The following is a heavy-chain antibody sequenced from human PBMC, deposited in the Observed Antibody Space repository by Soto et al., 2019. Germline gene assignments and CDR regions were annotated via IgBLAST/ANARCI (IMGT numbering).Heavy chain of an antibody. V-gene: IGHV3-21*01. CDR3: ARDDVLWFGELSEPNAFDI. Sequence: GGSLRLSCAASGFTFSSYSMNWVRQAPGKGLEWFSSISSSSSYIYYADSVKGRFTISRDNAKNSLYLQMNSLRAEDTAVYYCARDDVLWFGELSEPNAFDIWGQGTMVTVSS. CDR2: ISSSSSYI. CDR1: GFTFSSYS. D-gene: IGHD3-10*01. J-gene: IGHJ3*02.